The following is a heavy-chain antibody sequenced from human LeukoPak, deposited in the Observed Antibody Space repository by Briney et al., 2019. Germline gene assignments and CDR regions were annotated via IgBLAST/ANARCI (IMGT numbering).Heavy chain of an antibody. V-gene: IGHV3-66*01. CDR3: ARDFPAAGKYYYYYYGMDV. Sequence: GGSLRLSCAASGFTFSNTWMSWVRQAPGKGLEWVSVIYSGGSTYYADSVKGRFTISRDNSKNTLYLQMNSLRAEDTAVYYCARDFPAAGKYYYYYYGMDVWGQGTTVTVSS. CDR2: IYSGGST. CDR1: GFTFSNTW. J-gene: IGHJ6*02. D-gene: IGHD6-13*01.